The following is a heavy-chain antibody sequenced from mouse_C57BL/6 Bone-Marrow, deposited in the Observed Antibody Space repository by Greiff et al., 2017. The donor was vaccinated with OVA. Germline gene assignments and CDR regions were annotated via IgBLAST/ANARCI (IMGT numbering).Heavy chain of an antibody. CDR3: TLLLLRFYYFDY. CDR1: GFNIKDDY. Sequence: VQLQQSGAELVRPGASVKLSCTASGFNIKDDYMHWVKQRPEQGLEWIGWIDPENGDTEYASKFQGKATITADTSSNTAYLQLSSLTSEDTAVYYRTLLLLRFYYFDYWGQGTTLTVSS. D-gene: IGHD1-1*01. J-gene: IGHJ2*01. CDR2: IDPENGDT. V-gene: IGHV14-4*01.